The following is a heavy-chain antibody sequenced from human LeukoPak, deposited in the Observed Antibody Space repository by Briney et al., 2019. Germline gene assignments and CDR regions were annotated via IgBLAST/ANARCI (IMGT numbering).Heavy chain of an antibody. V-gene: IGHV3-13*03. CDR1: D. CDR2: IGAAGDT. CDR3: ARNRGHQQFDY. D-gene: IGHD1/OR15-1a*01. J-gene: IGHJ4*02. Sequence: GGSLRLSCAAYDMGWVRQATGKGLEWVSGIGAAGDTYYPGSVKGQFTISRENARTSSYLQMNSLRAEDTAVYYCARNRGHQQFDYWGQGTLVTVSS.